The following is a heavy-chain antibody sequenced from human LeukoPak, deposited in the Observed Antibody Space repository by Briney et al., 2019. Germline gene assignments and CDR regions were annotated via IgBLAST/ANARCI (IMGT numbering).Heavy chain of an antibody. V-gene: IGHV3-7*01. D-gene: IGHD6-19*01. J-gene: IGHJ4*02. Sequence: GGSLRLSCAASGFTFSSYWMSWVRQAPGKGLEWVANITQDGSEKYYVDSVKGRFTISRDNAKNSLYLQMNSLRAEDTAVYYCARDQGIAVAALGNWGQGTLVTVSS. CDR3: ARDQGIAVAALGN. CDR2: ITQDGSEK. CDR1: GFTFSSYW.